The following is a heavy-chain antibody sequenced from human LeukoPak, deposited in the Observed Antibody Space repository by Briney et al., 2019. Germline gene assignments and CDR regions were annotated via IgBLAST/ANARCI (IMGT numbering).Heavy chain of an antibody. CDR1: LGSATSSSSY. J-gene: IGHJ5*02. Sequence: SETPSLTCTVSLGSATSSSSYCGCIRQPPGKDMEWIVCAYLTGSTNHTPPLTTRVTISLDKSNNQFSLRLPSVTAADTAVYYCAKSGHSYYYTPGDFSWGQGTLVTVSS. V-gene: IGHV4-39*05. CDR2: AYLTGST. CDR3: AKSGHSYYYTPGDFS. D-gene: IGHD3-22*01.